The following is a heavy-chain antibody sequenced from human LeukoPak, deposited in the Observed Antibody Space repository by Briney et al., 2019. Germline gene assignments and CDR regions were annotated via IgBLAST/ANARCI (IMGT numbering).Heavy chain of an antibody. CDR3: ARNTYYYDSSGYYRVDAFDI. Sequence: PGRSLRLSCAASGFTFSSYGMHWVRQAPGKGLEWVAVIWHDGSNKYYAGSVKGRFTISRDNSKNTLYLQMNSLRAEDTAVYYCARNTYYYDSSGYYRVDAFDIWGQGTMVTVSS. CDR1: GFTFSSYG. D-gene: IGHD3-22*01. V-gene: IGHV3-33*01. CDR2: IWHDGSNK. J-gene: IGHJ3*02.